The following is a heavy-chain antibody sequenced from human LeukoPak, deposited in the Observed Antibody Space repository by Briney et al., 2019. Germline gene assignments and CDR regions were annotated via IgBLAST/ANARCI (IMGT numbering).Heavy chain of an antibody. CDR1: GVSITSTNY. V-gene: IGHV4-4*02. CDR2: VNLQGST. CDR3: AREGGPYRPRDY. Sequence: AETLSLTCAVSGVSITSTNYWSVVRQPPGKGLEWSGVVNLQGSTNYNPSLMGRVAISVEMSENHISLQLSSVTAADTDVYYCAREGGPYRPRDYSGKGTLVTVS. J-gene: IGHJ4*02.